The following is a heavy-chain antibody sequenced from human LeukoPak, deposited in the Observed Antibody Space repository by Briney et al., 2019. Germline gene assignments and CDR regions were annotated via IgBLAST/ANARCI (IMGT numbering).Heavy chain of an antibody. Sequence: ASVKVSCKASGYTFTSYHMHWVRQAPGQGLEWMGIINPSGGSTSYAQKFQGRVTMTRDMSTSTVYMELSSLRSEDTAVYYCARGSRAYGGFDYWGQGTLVTVSS. CDR3: ARGSRAYGGFDY. CDR2: INPSGGST. J-gene: IGHJ4*02. D-gene: IGHD4-23*01. V-gene: IGHV1-46*01. CDR1: GYTFTSYH.